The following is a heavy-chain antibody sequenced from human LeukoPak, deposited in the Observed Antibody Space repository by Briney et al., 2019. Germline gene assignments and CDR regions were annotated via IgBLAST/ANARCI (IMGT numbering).Heavy chain of an antibody. CDR3: AKDHSGSSWYLLIDAFDI. CDR2: IRYDGSNK. J-gene: IGHJ3*02. Sequence: GGSLRLSCAASGFTFSSYGMHWVRHAPPKGLEWVAFIRYDGSNKYYADSVKGRFTISRDNSKNTLYLQMNSLRAEDTAVYYCAKDHSGSSWYLLIDAFDIWGQGTMVTVSS. V-gene: IGHV3-30*02. D-gene: IGHD6-13*01. CDR1: GFTFSSYG.